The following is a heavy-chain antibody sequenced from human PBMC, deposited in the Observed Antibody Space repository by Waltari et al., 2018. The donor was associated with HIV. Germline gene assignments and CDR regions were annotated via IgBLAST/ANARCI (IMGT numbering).Heavy chain of an antibody. CDR2: ISATGDAS. V-gene: IGHV3-23*01. Sequence: VQISESGGRRVQPGGSLRLSCATSGFTFKSYGINLVPQAPGKGLEWVSSISATGDASYYAASLKGRFFVSRDDSETTVYLQMNNLRPEDTATYYCAKSGRRLSWISNFGQTSLFFDAWGLGTMVTV. CDR1: GFTFKSYG. CDR3: AKSGRRLSWISNFGQTSLFFDA. D-gene: IGHD3-3*01. J-gene: IGHJ3*01.